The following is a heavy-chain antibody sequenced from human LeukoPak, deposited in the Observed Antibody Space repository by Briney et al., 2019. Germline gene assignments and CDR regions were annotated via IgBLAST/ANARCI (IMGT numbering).Heavy chain of an antibody. CDR2: ISASSGSA. D-gene: IGHD3-22*01. CDR3: ARAPPNDYDSTGYYSSFDY. J-gene: IGHJ4*02. Sequence: GGSLRLSCAASGFIVTDYALGWVRQTPGKGLEWVSSISASSGSAYYADSVKGRFTISRDTSKNTMYLQMNSLRAEDTAVYYCARAPPNDYDSTGYYSSFDYWGQGTLVTVSS. V-gene: IGHV3-23*01. CDR1: GFIVTDYA.